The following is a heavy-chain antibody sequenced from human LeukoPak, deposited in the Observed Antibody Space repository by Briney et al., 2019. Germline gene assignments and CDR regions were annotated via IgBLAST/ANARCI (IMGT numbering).Heavy chain of an antibody. D-gene: IGHD4-17*01. V-gene: IGHV3-74*01. CDR1: GFTFSGFS. CDR3: ARVDLRGLFDD. CDR2: INTDGSIT. Sequence: GGPLRLSWAAAGFTFSGFSVHWVLQPPGNALLWVSRINTDGSITTYADSVKGRFTISRDNAKNTLYLQMNSLRAEDTAMYYCARVDLRGLFDDWGQGTLVTVSS. J-gene: IGHJ4*02.